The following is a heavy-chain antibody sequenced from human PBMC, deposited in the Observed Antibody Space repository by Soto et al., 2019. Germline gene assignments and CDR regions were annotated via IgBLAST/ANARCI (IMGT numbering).Heavy chain of an antibody. CDR2: IYYSGST. V-gene: IGHV4-61*01. D-gene: IGHD5-12*01. J-gene: IGHJ4*02. Sequence: SETLSLTCTVSGGSVSSGSYYWSWIRQPPGKGLEWIGYIYYSGSTNYNPSLKSRVTISVDTSKNQFSLKLSSVTAADTAVYYCATDRGDGYIHWGQGTLVTVSS. CDR1: GGSVSSGSYY. CDR3: ATDRGDGYIH.